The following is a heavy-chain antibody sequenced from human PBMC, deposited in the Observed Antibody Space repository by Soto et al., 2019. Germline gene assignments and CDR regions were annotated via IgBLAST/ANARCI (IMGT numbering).Heavy chain of an antibody. V-gene: IGHV3-7*01. CDR2: MDQDGSET. CDR1: GFTFSTYW. D-gene: IGHD3-16*01. CDR3: VCGGNFFIY. J-gene: IGHJ4*02. Sequence: EVQLVESGGGLVQPGGSLRLSCAASGFTFSTYWMTWVRQPPGKGLEWVANMDQDGSETYYVDSVRGRFTVSRDNAKNSLYLQMNRLRVEGTAVYYCVCGGNFFIYWGQGTLVTVSP.